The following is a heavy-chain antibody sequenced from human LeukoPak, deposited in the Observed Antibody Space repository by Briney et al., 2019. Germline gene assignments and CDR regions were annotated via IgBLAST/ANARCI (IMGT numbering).Heavy chain of an antibody. CDR1: GFTFSSYE. CDR3: ARSWLGVAGPEY. Sequence: GGSLRLSCAASGFTFSSYEMNWVRQAPGKGLEWVSYISTGGSIIYYADYVKGRFTRSRDNAKNSLSLKMNSLRAEDTSVYYCARSWLGVAGPEYWGQGTLVTVSS. D-gene: IGHD6-19*01. V-gene: IGHV3-48*03. J-gene: IGHJ4*02. CDR2: ISTGGSII.